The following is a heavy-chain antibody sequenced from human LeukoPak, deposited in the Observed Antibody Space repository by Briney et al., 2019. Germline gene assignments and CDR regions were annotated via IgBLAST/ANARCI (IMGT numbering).Heavy chain of an antibody. CDR1: GYTFTSYA. D-gene: IGHD6-13*01. V-gene: IGHV1-3*01. CDR3: AREGGVIAAAGIDY. J-gene: IGHJ4*02. CDR2: INAGNGNT. Sequence: ASVKVSCKASGYTFTSYAMHWVRQAPGQRLEWMGWINAGNGNTKYSQKFQGRVTITRDTSASTAYMELSSLRSEDTAVYYCAREGGVIAAAGIDYWGQGTLVTVSS.